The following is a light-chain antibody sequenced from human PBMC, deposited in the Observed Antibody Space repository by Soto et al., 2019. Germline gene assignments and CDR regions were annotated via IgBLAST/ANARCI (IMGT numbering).Light chain of an antibody. CDR1: ETVATN. Sequence: EVVMTQSPATLSASPGERATLSCWASETVATNLAWYQQKPGQAPRLLISGASTRAAGISDRFRGSGSGTEFTLIISSLRFEVLVFYYCRHYFEWPPMTFGQGTKVEI. J-gene: IGKJ1*01. CDR3: RHYFEWPPMT. CDR2: GAS. V-gene: IGKV3-15*01.